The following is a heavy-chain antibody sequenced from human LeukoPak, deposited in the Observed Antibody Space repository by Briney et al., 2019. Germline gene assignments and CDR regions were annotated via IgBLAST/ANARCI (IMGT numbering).Heavy chain of an antibody. CDR1: GFTFSSYS. CDR2: ISSSSSYI. D-gene: IGHD3-10*01. J-gene: IGHJ6*03. V-gene: IGHV3-21*01. Sequence: GGSLRLSCAASGFTFSSYSMNWVRQAPGKGLEWVSSISSSSSYIYYADSVKGRFTISRDNTKNSLYLQMNSLRAEDTAVYYCARMGLGVYYYGSYYMDVWGKGTTVTVSS. CDR3: ARMGLGVYYYGSYYMDV.